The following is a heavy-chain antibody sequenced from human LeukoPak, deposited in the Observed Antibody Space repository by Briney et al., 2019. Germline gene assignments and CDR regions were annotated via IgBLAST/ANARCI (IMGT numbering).Heavy chain of an antibody. CDR3: AGGGDTTVTTFDY. CDR2: IYYSGST. Sequence: PSETLSLTCTVSGGSISSSSYYWGLIRQPPGKWLEWIGSIYYSGSTYYNPSLKSRVTISVDTSKNQFSLKLSSVTAADTAVYYCAGGGDTTVTTFDYWGQGTLVTVSS. V-gene: IGHV4-39*01. J-gene: IGHJ4*02. D-gene: IGHD4-17*01. CDR1: GGSISSSSYY.